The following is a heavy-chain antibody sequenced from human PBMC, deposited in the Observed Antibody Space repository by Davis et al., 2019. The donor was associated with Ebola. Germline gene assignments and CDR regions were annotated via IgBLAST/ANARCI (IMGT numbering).Heavy chain of an antibody. CDR2: ISSSSSYI. D-gene: IGHD3-22*01. V-gene: IGHV3-21*01. CDR3: ARQESPITMIVVVIQTYYWYFDL. Sequence: GESLKISCAASGFTFSSYAMHWVRQAPGKGLEWVSSISSSSSYIYYADSVKGRFTISRDNAKNSLYLQMNSLRAEDTAVYYCARQESPITMIVVVIQTYYWYFDLWGRGTLVTVSS. CDR1: GFTFSSYA. J-gene: IGHJ2*01.